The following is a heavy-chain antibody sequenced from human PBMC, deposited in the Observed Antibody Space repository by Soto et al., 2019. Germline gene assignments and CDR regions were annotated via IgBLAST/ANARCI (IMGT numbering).Heavy chain of an antibody. Sequence: VQLVESGGGVVQPGRSLRLSCAASGFTFSDYAMHWVRQAPGKGLEWVAVVSHDGRNTHYADSVKGRFTISRDSSKNTVSLERTSRRAEDTAVYYCAKRGRQWLATSDCNYWGHGARVPVSS. CDR2: VSHDGRNT. CDR1: GFTFSDYA. V-gene: IGHV3-30*18. CDR3: AKRGRQWLATSDCNY. D-gene: IGHD6-19*01. J-gene: IGHJ4*01.